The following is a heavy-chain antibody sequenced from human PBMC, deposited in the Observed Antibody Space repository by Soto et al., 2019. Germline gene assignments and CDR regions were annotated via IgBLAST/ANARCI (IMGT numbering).Heavy chain of an antibody. CDR1: GGSFSGYY. CDR2: INHSGST. V-gene: IGHV4-34*01. CDR3: ARGLYCSGGSCYQPRYYYMDV. J-gene: IGHJ6*03. Sequence: SETLSLXCAVYGGSFSGYYWSWIRQPPGKGLEWIGEINHSGSTNYNPSLKSRVTISVDTSKNQFSLKLSSVTAADTAVYYCARGLYCSGGSCYQPRYYYMDVWGKGTTVTVSS. D-gene: IGHD2-15*01.